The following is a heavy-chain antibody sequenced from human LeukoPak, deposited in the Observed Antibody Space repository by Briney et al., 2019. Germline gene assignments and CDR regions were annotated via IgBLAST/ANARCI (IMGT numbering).Heavy chain of an antibody. V-gene: IGHV3-9*01. CDR3: ARDRSGSSSVDDAFDI. Sequence: GGSLRLSCAASGFTFDGFAMHWVRQAPGKALEWVSGLNWNSATIAYADSLKGRFTISRDNAKKSLFLEMNSLRVEDTAVYYCARDRSGSSSVDDAFDIWGQGIMVTVSS. CDR2: LNWNSATI. J-gene: IGHJ3*02. D-gene: IGHD1-26*01. CDR1: GFTFDGFA.